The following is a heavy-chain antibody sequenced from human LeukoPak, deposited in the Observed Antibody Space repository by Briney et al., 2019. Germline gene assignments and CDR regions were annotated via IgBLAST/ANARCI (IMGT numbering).Heavy chain of an antibody. CDR3: ARVHRGYSYGRLDY. J-gene: IGHJ4*02. V-gene: IGHV3-48*02. CDR2: ISSSDNTI. D-gene: IGHD5-18*01. Sequence: GGSLRLSCAASGFAISDYSMNWVRQAPGKGLEWVSYISSSDNTIHYADSVKGRFTISRDNAKNSLYLEMNSLRDEDTAVYYCARVHRGYSYGRLDYWGQGTLVTVPS. CDR1: GFAISDYS.